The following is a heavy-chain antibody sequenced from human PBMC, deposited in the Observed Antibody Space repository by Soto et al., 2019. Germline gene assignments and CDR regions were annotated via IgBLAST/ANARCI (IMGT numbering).Heavy chain of an antibody. CDR1: TFAFTFRNYG. J-gene: IGHJ4*02. CDR2: ISHDGDDQ. Sequence: PGGSLRLSCEASTFAFTFRNYGMHWVRLVPGKGLEWLAVISHDGDDQYYADSVKGRFTVSRDNVRKILYLQMNSLRSEDTALYYCAKDSVQKVTFDYWGQGTLVTVSS. D-gene: IGHD1-1*01. V-gene: IGHV3-30*18. CDR3: AKDSVQKVTFDY.